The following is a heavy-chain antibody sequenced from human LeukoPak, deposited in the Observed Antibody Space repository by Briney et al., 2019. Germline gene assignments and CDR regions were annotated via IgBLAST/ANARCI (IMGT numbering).Heavy chain of an antibody. CDR3: ARERYDSSGSDY. V-gene: IGHV4-59*12. J-gene: IGHJ4*02. CDR1: GGSISSYY. Sequence: SETLSLTCTVSGGSISSYYWSWIRQPPGKGLEWIGYIYYSGSTNYNPSLKSRVTISVDTSKNQFSLKLSSVTAADTAVYYCARERYDSSGSDYWGQGTLVTVSS. CDR2: IYYSGST. D-gene: IGHD3-22*01.